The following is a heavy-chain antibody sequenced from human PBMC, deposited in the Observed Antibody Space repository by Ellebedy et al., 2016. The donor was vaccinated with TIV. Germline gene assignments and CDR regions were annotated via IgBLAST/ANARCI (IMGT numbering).Heavy chain of an antibody. D-gene: IGHD2-8*01. Sequence: GGSLRLSCAASGFTVSSNYMSWVRQAPGKGLEWVSVIYSGGSTYYADSVKGRFTISRDNSRNTVYLQMDSLRVEDTAMYYCARDVAPAGYPMGYLDYWGQGTPVTVSS. CDR3: ARDVAPAGYPMGYLDY. CDR1: GFTVSSNY. J-gene: IGHJ4*02. CDR2: IYSGGST. V-gene: IGHV3-53*01.